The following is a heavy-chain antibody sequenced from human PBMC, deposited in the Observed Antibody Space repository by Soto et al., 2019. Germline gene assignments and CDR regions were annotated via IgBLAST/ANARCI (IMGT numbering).Heavy chain of an antibody. J-gene: IGHJ4*02. V-gene: IGHV3-48*01. CDR3: VKESHEFDY. CDR2: VDSGGITT. CDR1: GFTFSSYS. Sequence: GGSLRLSCAASGFTFSSYSMNWVRQAPGKGLEWVSFVDSGGITTYYADSVKGRFTISRDNAANSLFLQMNSLRAEDTAVYYCVKESHEFDYWGQGTLVTVSS.